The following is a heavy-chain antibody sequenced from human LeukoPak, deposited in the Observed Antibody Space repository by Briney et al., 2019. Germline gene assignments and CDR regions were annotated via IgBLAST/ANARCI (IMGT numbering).Heavy chain of an antibody. J-gene: IGHJ4*02. CDR3: AWSNYDYVWGTYYFDY. CDR2: ISSIGSTI. V-gene: IGHV3-48*03. D-gene: IGHD3-16*01. CDR1: GFTFSSYE. Sequence: GGSLRLSCAASGFTFSSYEMNWVRQAPGKGLEWVSYISSIGSTIYYADSVKGRFTISRDNAKNSLYLQMNSLRAEDTAVYYCAWSNYDYVWGTYYFDYWGQGTLVTVSS.